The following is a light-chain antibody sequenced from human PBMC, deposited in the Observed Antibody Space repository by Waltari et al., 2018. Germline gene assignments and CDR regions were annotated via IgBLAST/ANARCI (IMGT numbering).Light chain of an antibody. CDR3: AVWDDSVSGWD. CDR2: RND. J-gene: IGLJ2*01. CDR1: GSNVGRNY. V-gene: IGLV1-47*01. Sequence: QSVVPQPPSASETPGQRVTISCSGSGSNVGRNYVTWYQQVPGTAPKVVIYRNDRRPSGVPDRFSGSKSGTSASLAISGLRSEDEADYYCAVWDDSVSGWDFGGGTKLTVL.